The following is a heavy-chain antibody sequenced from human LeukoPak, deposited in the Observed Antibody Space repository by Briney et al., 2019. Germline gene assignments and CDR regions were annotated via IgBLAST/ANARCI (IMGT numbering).Heavy chain of an antibody. CDR1: GFTFSSYG. J-gene: IGHJ4*02. CDR3: AKDQYSRSWYQPPFDY. CDR2: ISYDGSNK. V-gene: IGHV3-30*18. D-gene: IGHD6-13*01. Sequence: GGSLRLSCAASGFTFSSYGMHWVRQAPGKGLEWVAVISYDGSNKYYADSVKGRFTISRDNSKNTLYLQMNSLRAEDTAVYYCAKDQYSRSWYQPPFDYWGQGTLVTVSS.